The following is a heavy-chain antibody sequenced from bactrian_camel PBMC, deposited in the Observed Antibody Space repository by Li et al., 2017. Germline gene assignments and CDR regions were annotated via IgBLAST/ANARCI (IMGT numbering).Heavy chain of an antibody. J-gene: IGHJ6*01. CDR2: IDQYAFS. CDR1: GYTSGFY. D-gene: IGHD2*01. V-gene: IGHV3S55*01. CDR3: AAVGAYCSVGYNCCPRQGADFRY. Sequence: HVQLVESGGGSVQAGGSLRLSCHISGYTSGFYIAWFRQSAGKEREAVADIDQYAFSHYANSVKGRFTISKDNAKNTLYLQMNSLKPEDTAIHYCAAVGAYCSVGYNCCPRQGADFRYWGQGTQVTVS.